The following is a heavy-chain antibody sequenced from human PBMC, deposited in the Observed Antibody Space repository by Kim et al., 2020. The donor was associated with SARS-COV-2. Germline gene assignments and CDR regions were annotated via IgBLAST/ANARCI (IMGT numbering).Heavy chain of an antibody. Sequence: SETLSLTCTVSGGSISSGGYYWSWIRQHPGKGLEWIGYIYYSGSTYYNPSLKSRVTISVDTSKNQFSLKLSSVTAADTAVYYCARVGFIVGATKGFDYWGQGTLVTVSS. J-gene: IGHJ4*02. CDR1: GGSISSGGYY. CDR2: IYYSGST. CDR3: ARVGFIVGATKGFDY. D-gene: IGHD1-26*01. V-gene: IGHV4-31*03.